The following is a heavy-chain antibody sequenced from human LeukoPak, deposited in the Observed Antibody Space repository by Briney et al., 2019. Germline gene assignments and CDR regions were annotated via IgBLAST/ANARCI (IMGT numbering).Heavy chain of an antibody. Sequence: SETLSLTCAVYGGSFSGYYWSWIRQPPGKGLEWIGEMNKSGSTNYNPSLKSRVTISVDTSKNQFSLKLSSVTAADTAVYYCARGLSPRINMVRGVRPPFRGVFDYWGQGTLVTVSS. CDR3: ARGLSPRINMVRGVRPPFRGVFDY. CDR1: GGSFSGYY. CDR2: MNKSGST. J-gene: IGHJ4*02. V-gene: IGHV4-34*01. D-gene: IGHD3-10*01.